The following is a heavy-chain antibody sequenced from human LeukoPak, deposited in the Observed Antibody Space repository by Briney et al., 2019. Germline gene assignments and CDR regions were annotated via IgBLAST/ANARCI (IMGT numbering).Heavy chain of an antibody. V-gene: IGHV3-21*01. CDR3: ARDTPIAAAGPVGAFDI. D-gene: IGHD6-13*01. CDR2: ISSSSSYI. CDR1: GFTFSSYS. J-gene: IGHJ3*02. Sequence: PGGPLRLSCAVSGFTFSSYSMNWVRQAPGKGLEWVSSISSSSSYIYYADSVKGRFTISRDNAKNSLYLQMNSLRAEDTAVYYCARDTPIAAAGPVGAFDIWGQGTMVTVSS.